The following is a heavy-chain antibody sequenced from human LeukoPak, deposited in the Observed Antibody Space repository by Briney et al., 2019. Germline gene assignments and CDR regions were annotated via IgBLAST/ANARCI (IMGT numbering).Heavy chain of an antibody. CDR1: GFTSSNSG. D-gene: IGHD1-1*01. Sequence: GGSLRLSCAASGFTSSNSGMHWVRQAPGKGLDWVAVLWYDGSNKYYADSVKGRFSISRDNSKNTVYLQMNSLRAEDTAVYYCAKVSPTGRAFDCWGQGTLVTVSS. CDR3: AKVSPTGRAFDC. J-gene: IGHJ4*02. CDR2: LWYDGSNK. V-gene: IGHV3-33*03.